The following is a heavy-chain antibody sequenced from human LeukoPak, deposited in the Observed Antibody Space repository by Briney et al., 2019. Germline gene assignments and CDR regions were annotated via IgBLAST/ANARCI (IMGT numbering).Heavy chain of an antibody. Sequence: PGESLKISCKGSGYSFTSYWIGWVRQMPGKGLEWMGIIYPGDSDTRYSPSFQGQVTISADKSISTAYLQWSSLKASDTAMYYCARGSVVATEYNWFDPWGQGTLVTVSS. V-gene: IGHV5-51*01. J-gene: IGHJ5*02. D-gene: IGHD2-15*01. CDR3: ARGSVVATEYNWFDP. CDR1: GYSFTSYW. CDR2: IYPGDSDT.